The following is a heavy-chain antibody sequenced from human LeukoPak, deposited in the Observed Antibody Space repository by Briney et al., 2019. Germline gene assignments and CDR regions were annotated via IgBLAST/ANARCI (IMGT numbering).Heavy chain of an antibody. V-gene: IGHV3-23*01. CDR1: GFTFSTYA. Sequence: PGGSLRLSCAASGFTFSTYAMSWVRQAPGKGLEWVSGISHGGGDTYYADSVKGRFTISRDNAKNTLYLQMNSLRAEDTAVYYCARDLPPLVRGVKNYYYNYGMDVWGQGTTVTVSS. J-gene: IGHJ6*02. CDR3: ARDLPPLVRGVKNYYYNYGMDV. D-gene: IGHD3-10*01. CDR2: ISHGGGDT.